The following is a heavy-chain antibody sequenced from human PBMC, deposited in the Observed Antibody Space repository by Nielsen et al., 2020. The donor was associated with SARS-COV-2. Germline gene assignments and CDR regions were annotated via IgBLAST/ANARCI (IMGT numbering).Heavy chain of an antibody. D-gene: IGHD4-17*01. Sequence: GESLKISCAASGFTFSAYGMHWVRQAPGKGLEWVSVIKRSGGSTYYADSVKGRFTISRDNSRNTLYLQMNSLRVEDTAVYYCAKNPSRRDYGADYWGQGTLVTVSS. CDR1: GFTFSAYG. J-gene: IGHJ4*02. CDR2: IKRSGGST. CDR3: AKNPSRRDYGADY. V-gene: IGHV3-NL1*01.